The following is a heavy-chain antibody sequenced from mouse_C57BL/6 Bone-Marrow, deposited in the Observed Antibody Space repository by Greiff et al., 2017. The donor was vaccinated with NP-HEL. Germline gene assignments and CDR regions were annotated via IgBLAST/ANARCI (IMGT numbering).Heavy chain of an antibody. Sequence: QVHVKQPGAELVKPGASVKLSCKASGYTFTSYWMHWVKQRPGRGLEWIGRIDPNSGGTKYNEKFKSKATLTVDKPSSTAYMQLSSLTSEDSAVYYCARGVYYGNLYAMDYWGQGTSVTVSS. V-gene: IGHV1-72*01. CDR1: GYTFTSYW. CDR3: ARGVYYGNLYAMDY. CDR2: IDPNSGGT. J-gene: IGHJ4*01. D-gene: IGHD2-1*01.